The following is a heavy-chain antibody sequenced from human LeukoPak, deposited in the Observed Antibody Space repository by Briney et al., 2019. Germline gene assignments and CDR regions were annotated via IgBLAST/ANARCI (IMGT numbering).Heavy chain of an antibody. V-gene: IGHV3-21*01. J-gene: IGHJ4*02. D-gene: IGHD6-13*01. Sequence: GGSLRLSCAASGFTFSSYTMSWVRQAPGRGLEWVSSITSSSTYIYYADSVRGRFTVSRDNAKNALYLQMNSLRAEDTAVYYCARVAPGNWYFDYWGQGTLVTVSS. CDR2: ITSSSTYI. CDR1: GFTFSSYT. CDR3: ARVAPGNWYFDY.